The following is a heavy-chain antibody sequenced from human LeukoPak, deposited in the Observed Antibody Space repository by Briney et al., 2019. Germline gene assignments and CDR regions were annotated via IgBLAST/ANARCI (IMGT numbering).Heavy chain of an antibody. V-gene: IGHV5-51*01. CDR2: IYPGDSDT. D-gene: IGHD3-22*01. J-gene: IGHJ3*02. CDR3: ARRYYDSSGANAFDI. Sequence: GESLKISCKGSGYSSTSYWIGWVRQMPGKGLEWMGIIYPGDSDTRYTPSFQGQVTISADKSISTAYLQWSSLKASDTAIYYCARRYYDSSGANAFDIWGQGTMLTVSS. CDR1: GYSSTSYW.